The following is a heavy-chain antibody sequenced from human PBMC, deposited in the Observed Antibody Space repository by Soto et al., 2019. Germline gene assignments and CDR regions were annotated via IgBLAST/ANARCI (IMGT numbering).Heavy chain of an antibody. J-gene: IGHJ5*02. CDR3: ARDRSNNWFDP. CDR1: GGSISSGDYY. V-gene: IGHV4-30-4*01. Sequence: SGTLSLTCTVSGGSISSGDYYWSWIRQPPGKGLEWIGYIYYSGSTYYNPSLKSRVTISVDTSKNQFSLKLSSVTAADTAVYYCARDRSNNWFDPWGQGTLVTVSS. D-gene: IGHD3-10*01. CDR2: IYYSGST.